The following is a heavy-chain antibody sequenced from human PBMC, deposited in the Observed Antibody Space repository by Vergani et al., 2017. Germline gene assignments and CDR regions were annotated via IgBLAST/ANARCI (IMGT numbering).Heavy chain of an antibody. V-gene: IGHV3-33*01. CDR2: TWYDGNNK. D-gene: IGHD1-14*01. CDR1: GLTFNQYG. J-gene: IGHJ5*02. Sequence: QVQLVESGGGVVQPGRSLRLSCAASGLTFNQYGMHWVRQAPGKGLEWVAVTWYDGNNKQYADSVKCRFTISRDNSKSTMYLQMNSLRDEDTGVYYCARDLRLLYNRFDPWGQGTLVTVSS. CDR3: ARDLRLLYNRFDP.